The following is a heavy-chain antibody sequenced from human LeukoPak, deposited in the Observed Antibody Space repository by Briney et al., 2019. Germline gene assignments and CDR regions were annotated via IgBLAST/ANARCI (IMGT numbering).Heavy chain of an antibody. V-gene: IGHV3-21*01. CDR3: ARGDYGDYAYYGMDV. CDR2: ISSSSSYI. J-gene: IGHJ6*02. CDR1: GFTFSSYS. D-gene: IGHD4-17*01. Sequence: PGGSLRLSYAASGFTFSSYSMNWVRQAPGKGLEWVSSISSSSSYIYYADSVKGRFTISRDNAKNSLYLQMNSLRAEDTAVYYCARGDYGDYAYYGMDVWGQGTTVTVSS.